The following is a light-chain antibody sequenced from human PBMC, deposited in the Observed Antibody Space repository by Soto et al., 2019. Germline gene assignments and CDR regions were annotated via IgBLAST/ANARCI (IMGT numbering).Light chain of an antibody. CDR2: AAS. Sequence: EVVMTTSPATLAVSPGENVTLSCRASQSVTSNYLAWYQQKPGQAPRLLIYAASARATGIPARFSGSGSGTEFTLTISSLQPDDFATYYCQQYNSYSFGQGTKVDNK. CDR3: QQYNSYS. CDR1: QSVTSN. V-gene: IGKV3-15*01. J-gene: IGKJ1*01.